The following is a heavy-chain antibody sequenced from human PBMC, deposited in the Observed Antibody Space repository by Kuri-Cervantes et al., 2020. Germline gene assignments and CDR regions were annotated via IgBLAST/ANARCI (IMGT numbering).Heavy chain of an antibody. J-gene: IGHJ6*03. Sequence: SVKVSCKASGGTFSSYAISWVRQAPGQGLEWMGGIIPIFGTANYAQKFQGRVTITADKSTSTAYMELSSLRSEDTAVYYCARGRVRPIRGSNYYYYMDVWGKGTTVTVSS. CDR1: GGTFSSYA. CDR3: ARGRVRPIRGSNYYYYMDV. V-gene: IGHV1-69*06. CDR2: IIPIFGTA. D-gene: IGHD3-16*01.